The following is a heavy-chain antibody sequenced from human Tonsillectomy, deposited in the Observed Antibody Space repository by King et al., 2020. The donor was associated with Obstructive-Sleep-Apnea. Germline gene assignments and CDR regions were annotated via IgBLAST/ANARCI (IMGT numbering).Heavy chain of an antibody. V-gene: IGHV1-18*01. CDR3: ARDYYGSGTQYFQL. D-gene: IGHD3-10*01. CDR1: GYNFIAYG. J-gene: IGHJ1*01. CDR2: ISAYNGEI. Sequence: VQLVESGAEVKKPGASVKVSCKASGYNFIAYGIGWVRQAPGQGPEWMGWISAYNGEIKSAHNLQGRVTMTTDTATSTAYLELRSLRSDDTAVYYCARDYYGSGTQYFQLWGQGTLVTVSS.